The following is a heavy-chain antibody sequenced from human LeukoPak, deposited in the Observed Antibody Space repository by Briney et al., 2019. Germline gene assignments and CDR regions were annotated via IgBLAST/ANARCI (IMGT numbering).Heavy chain of an antibody. J-gene: IGHJ4*02. CDR2: ISSNGGST. D-gene: IGHD4-23*01. CDR1: GFTFSSYG. Sequence: GGSLRLSCSASGFTFSSYGLHWVRQAPGKGLQYVSGISSNGGSTDYADSVKGRFTISRDNAKNSLYLQMNSLRDEDTAVYYCARLGFSTVGMDYWGQGTLVTVSS. V-gene: IGHV3-64*04. CDR3: ARLGFSTVGMDY.